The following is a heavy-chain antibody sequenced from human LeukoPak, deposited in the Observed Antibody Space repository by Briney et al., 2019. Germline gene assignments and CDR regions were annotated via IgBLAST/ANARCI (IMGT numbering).Heavy chain of an antibody. J-gene: IGHJ4*02. CDR1: GFTFSRFT. V-gene: IGHV3-21*01. CDR3: ARGEDGYNLIGDY. D-gene: IGHD5-24*01. Sequence: GGSLRLSCAASGFTFSRFTMNWVRQAPGKGLEWVSSISSSSSYIYYADLVKGRFTISRDNAKTSLYLQMDSLRAEDTAVYYCARGEDGYNLIGDYWGQGTLVTVSS. CDR2: ISSSSSYI.